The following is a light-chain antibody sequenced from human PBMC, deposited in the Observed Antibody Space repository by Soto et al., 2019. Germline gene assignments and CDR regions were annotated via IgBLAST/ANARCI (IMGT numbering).Light chain of an antibody. J-gene: IGKJ1*01. V-gene: IGKV1-5*03. CDR2: KAS. CDR3: QQYHSDPWT. Sequence: DIQMTQSPSTVSASVGDRVTITCRASQSIGNWLAWNQQKPGKAPKVLTYKASSLESGVPSRFSGSGSGTEFTLTISSLQPDDFATYYCQQYHSDPWTFGQGTEVELK. CDR1: QSIGNW.